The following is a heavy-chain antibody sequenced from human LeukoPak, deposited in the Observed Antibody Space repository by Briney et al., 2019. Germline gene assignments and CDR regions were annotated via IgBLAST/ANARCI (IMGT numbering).Heavy chain of an antibody. J-gene: IGHJ3*02. CDR3: ARKMKTGDRVGTFDI. D-gene: IGHD1-1*01. CDR1: GFTFSSYS. V-gene: IGHV3-21*01. CDR2: ISSSRSYI. Sequence: GGSLRLSCAASGFTFSSYSMNWVRQARGKGLEWVSSISSSRSYIYYADSVKGRFTISRDNAKNSLYLQMNSLTAEDTAVYYCARKMKTGDRVGTFDIWGQGTMVTVSS.